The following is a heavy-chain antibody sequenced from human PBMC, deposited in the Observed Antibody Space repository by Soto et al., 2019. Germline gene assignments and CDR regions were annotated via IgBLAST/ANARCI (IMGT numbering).Heavy chain of an antibody. CDR2: ISSSSSYI. Sequence: GGSLRLSCAASGFTFSSYSMNWVRQAPGKGLEWVSSISSSSSYIYYADSVKGRFTISRDNAKNSLYLQMNSLRAEETAVYYCASARIEGGDYWGQGTLVTVSS. CDR3: ASARIEGGDY. J-gene: IGHJ4*02. D-gene: IGHD3-16*01. CDR1: GFTFSSYS. V-gene: IGHV3-21*01.